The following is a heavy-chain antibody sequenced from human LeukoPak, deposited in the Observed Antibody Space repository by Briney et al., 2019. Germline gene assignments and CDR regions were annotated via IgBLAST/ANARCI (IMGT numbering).Heavy chain of an antibody. Sequence: ASVKVSCKAPGYTFISYGISWVRQAPGQGLEWMGWISPYNGNTNDAQKLQGRVTMTTDTSTSTAYMELRSLRSDDTAVYYCATLRGRGAFDIWGQGTMVTVSS. CDR3: ATLRGRGAFDI. CDR2: ISPYNGNT. J-gene: IGHJ3*02. V-gene: IGHV1-18*01. D-gene: IGHD3-16*01. CDR1: GYTFISYG.